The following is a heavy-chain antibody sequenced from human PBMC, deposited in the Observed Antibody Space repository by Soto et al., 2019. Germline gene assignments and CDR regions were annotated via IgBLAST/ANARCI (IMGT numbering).Heavy chain of an antibody. CDR1: GSTLSEFS. CDR2: YVPEDGKT. D-gene: IGHD3-16*02. Sequence: QVQLEQSGAEVKKTGASVRVSCKISGSTLSEFSMHWVRQAPGKGLEWMGGYVPEDGKTIYAPNFQDRVIMTEDTSTDTAYMELSSLRSEDTSVDFSTTGEGWGVIYSMQNWGQGTPVTVSS. CDR3: TTGEGWGVIYSMQN. J-gene: IGHJ4*02. V-gene: IGHV1-24*01.